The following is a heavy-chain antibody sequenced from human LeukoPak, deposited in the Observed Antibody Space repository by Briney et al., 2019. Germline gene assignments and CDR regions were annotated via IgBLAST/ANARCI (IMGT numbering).Heavy chain of an antibody. CDR2: INSDGSST. D-gene: IGHD3-10*01. Sequence: GGSLRLSCAASGFTFSSYWMHWVRQAPGKGLVWVSRINSDGSSTSYADSVKGRFTISRDNAKNTLYLQMNSLRAEDTAVYYCASFPFAGLWFGEFYWGQGTLVTVSS. J-gene: IGHJ4*02. CDR3: ASFPFAGLWFGEFY. CDR1: GFTFSSYW. V-gene: IGHV3-74*01.